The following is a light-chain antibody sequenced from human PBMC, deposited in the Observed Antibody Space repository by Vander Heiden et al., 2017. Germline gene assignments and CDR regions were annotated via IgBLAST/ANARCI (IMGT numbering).Light chain of an antibody. J-gene: IGKJ1*01. V-gene: IGKV1-39*01. Sequence: DIQMTQSPSSLSASVGDRVTIPCRASQSISNYLTWYQQKPGKAPKLLIYAASSMQSGVPARFSGSGSGTDFTLSINTLQPEDFATYYCQQSSSIPRTFGQGTKVEVK. CDR2: AAS. CDR3: QQSSSIPRT. CDR1: QSISNY.